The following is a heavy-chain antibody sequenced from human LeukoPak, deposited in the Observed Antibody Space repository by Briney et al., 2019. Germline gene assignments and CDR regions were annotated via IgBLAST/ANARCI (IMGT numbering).Heavy chain of an antibody. J-gene: IGHJ4*02. CDR1: GFTFSSYG. CDR3: AKVRWELLTTSFDY. D-gene: IGHD1-26*01. CDR2: IRYDGSNK. V-gene: IGHV3-30*02. Sequence: GGSLRLSXAASGFTFSSYGMHWVRQAPGKGLEWMAFIRYDGSNKYYVDSVKGRFTISRDNSKNTLYLQMNSLRAEDTAIYYCAKVRWELLTTSFDYWGQGTLVTVSS.